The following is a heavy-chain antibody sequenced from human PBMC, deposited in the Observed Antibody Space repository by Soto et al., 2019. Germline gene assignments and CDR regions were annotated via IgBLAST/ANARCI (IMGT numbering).Heavy chain of an antibody. J-gene: IGHJ4*02. Sequence: SVEVSCKASGGTFSSYAISWVRQAPGQGLEWMGGIIPIFGTANYAQKFQGRVTITADESTSTAYMELSSLRSEDTAVYYCARGERSFHYDILTGYYGSFDYWGQGTLVTVSS. CDR3: ARGERSFHYDILTGYYGSFDY. CDR2: IIPIFGTA. V-gene: IGHV1-69*01. D-gene: IGHD3-9*01. CDR1: GGTFSSYA.